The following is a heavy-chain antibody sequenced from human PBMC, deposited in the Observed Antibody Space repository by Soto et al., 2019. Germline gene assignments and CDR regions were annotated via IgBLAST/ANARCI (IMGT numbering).Heavy chain of an antibody. D-gene: IGHD2-21*02. CDR1: GFSLSNVRMG. V-gene: IGHV2-26*01. J-gene: IGHJ4*02. CDR2: IYAIGDE. CDR3: VRTPPYCGGDCYPDY. Sequence: QVTLKESGPVLVKPTEPLTLTCTVSGFSLSNVRMGVSWIRHPPGKALEWLAHIYAIGDEAYSTSLKTTHTISKDTSKSQVVLTMTNMDPMDTATYYCVRTPPYCGGDCYPDYWGQGTRVTVSS.